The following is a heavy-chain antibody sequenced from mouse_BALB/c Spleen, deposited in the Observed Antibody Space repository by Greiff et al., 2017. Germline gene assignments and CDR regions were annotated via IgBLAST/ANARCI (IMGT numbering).Heavy chain of an antibody. J-gene: IGHJ2*01. CDR2: ISSGGSYT. CDR1: GFTFSSYG. Sequence: EVMLVESGGDLVKPGGSLKLSCAASGFTFSSYGMSWVRQTPDKRLEWVATISSGGSYTYYPDSVKGRFTISRDNAKNTLYLQMSSLKSEDTAMYYCARYGKDFDDWGQGTTLTVSS. V-gene: IGHV5-6*01. D-gene: IGHD2-10*02. CDR3: ARYGKDFDD.